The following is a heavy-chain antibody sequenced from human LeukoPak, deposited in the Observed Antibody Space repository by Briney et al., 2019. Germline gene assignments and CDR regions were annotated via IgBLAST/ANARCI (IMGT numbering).Heavy chain of an antibody. CDR2: IYYSGST. CDR1: GGSISSYY. CDR3: AREGVSASYNLFDP. Sequence: PSETLSLTCTVSGGSISSYYWSWIRQPPGKGLEWIGYIYYSGSTNYNPSLKSRVTISVDTSKNQFSLRLGSVTAADTALYYCAREGVSASYNLFDPWGQGTLVTVSS. V-gene: IGHV4-59*01. D-gene: IGHD2-8*01. J-gene: IGHJ5*02.